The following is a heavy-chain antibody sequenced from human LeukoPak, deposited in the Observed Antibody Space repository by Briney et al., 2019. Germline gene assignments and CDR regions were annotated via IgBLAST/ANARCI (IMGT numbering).Heavy chain of an antibody. CDR3: ARDNGGTDWVY. V-gene: IGHV3-7*05. CDR1: GFTFNTFW. Sequence: PGGSLRLSCAASGFTFNTFWMSWVRQAPGKGPEWVANIKQDGGERHYVDSVKGRFAISRDNAESSLYLQMNSLRADDTAIYYCARDNGGTDWVYWGQGTLVTVSS. D-gene: IGHD3-9*01. CDR2: IKQDGGER. J-gene: IGHJ4*02.